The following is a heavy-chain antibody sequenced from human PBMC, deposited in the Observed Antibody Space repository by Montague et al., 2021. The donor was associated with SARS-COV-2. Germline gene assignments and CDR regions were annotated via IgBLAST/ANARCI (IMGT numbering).Heavy chain of an antibody. CDR1: GASVASGNFY. Sequence: SETLSFTCTVSGASVASGNFYWSWIRQPPGKGLEWIGYMYYTGHTNYNPSLESRVTMLVDPSKNQFSLTLTSVTAADTAVYYCARSRANVPSRPGFDYWGQGALVTVSS. V-gene: IGHV4-61*01. CDR3: ARSRANVPSRPGFDY. CDR2: MYYTGHT. D-gene: IGHD6-6*01. J-gene: IGHJ4*02.